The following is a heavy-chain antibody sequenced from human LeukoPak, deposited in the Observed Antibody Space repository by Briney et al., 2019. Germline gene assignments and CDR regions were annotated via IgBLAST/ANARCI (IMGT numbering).Heavy chain of an antibody. V-gene: IGHV1-69*13. D-gene: IGHD6-19*01. CDR3: ARDRPYTGGWRGFDY. CDR2: IIPMFGIA. CDR1: VGTFSRYA. Sequence: SVTVSCKASVGTFSRYAISWVRQAPGQGLEWMGGIIPMFGIANYAQKFQGRVTITADESTGTAYMELSSLRSEDTAVYYCARDRPYTGGWRGFDYWGQGTLVTVSS. J-gene: IGHJ4*02.